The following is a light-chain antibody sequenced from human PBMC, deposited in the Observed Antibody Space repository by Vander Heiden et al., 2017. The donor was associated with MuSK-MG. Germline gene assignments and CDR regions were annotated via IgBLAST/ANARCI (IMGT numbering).Light chain of an antibody. Sequence: DIQMTQSPSSLSASVGDRVTITCRASQSISSYLNWYQQKPGKAPKLLIYAASSLQSGVPSRFSGSGSGTDFTLTISSLQPEDFATYYCQQSDNTPPVTFGGGTKVEIK. CDR3: QQSDNTPPVT. J-gene: IGKJ4*01. CDR2: AAS. V-gene: IGKV1-39*01. CDR1: QSISSY.